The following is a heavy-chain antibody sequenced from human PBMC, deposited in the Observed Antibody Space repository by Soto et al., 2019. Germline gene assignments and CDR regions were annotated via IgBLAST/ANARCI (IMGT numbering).Heavy chain of an antibody. V-gene: IGHV3-23*01. D-gene: IGHD3-16*01. Sequence: EVELLESGGGLVQPGGSLRLSCAASGFTFSHYGMSWVRQAPGKGLEWVSGITGSGDSAYYADSVRGRFIISRDNSKRTLPLQVNSLRVEDTARYYCANPFAGSYPFYYYGMDVWGQGTTVTVSS. CDR1: GFTFSHYG. CDR2: ITGSGDSA. CDR3: ANPFAGSYPFYYYGMDV. J-gene: IGHJ6*02.